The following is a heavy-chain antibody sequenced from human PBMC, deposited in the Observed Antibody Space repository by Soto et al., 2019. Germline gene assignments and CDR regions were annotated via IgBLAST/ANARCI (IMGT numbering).Heavy chain of an antibody. D-gene: IGHD3-10*01. CDR3: TRDRAYNCFDY. V-gene: IGHV3-7*01. J-gene: IGHJ4*02. Sequence: EMQLVESGGGLVQPGGSPRLSCVDSGFTFSGSWMAWVRQAPGRGLEWVANIKEDGSAKYYVDSVKGRFTVSRDNAKNSLYLQMNSLRAEDTAVYYCTRDRAYNCFDYWGQGTLVTVSS. CDR1: GFTFSGSW. CDR2: IKEDGSAK.